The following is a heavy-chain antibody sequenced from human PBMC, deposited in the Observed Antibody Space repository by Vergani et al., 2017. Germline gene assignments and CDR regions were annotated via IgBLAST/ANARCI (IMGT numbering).Heavy chain of an antibody. CDR2: ISSRGSTI. D-gene: IGHD3-10*01. Sequence: QVQLVESGGGLVKPGGSLRLSCAASGFTFSDYNMSWLRQAPGKGLEWVSYISSRGSTIYYADSVKCLFTISRDNSKNSLYLQMNSLRAEDTAVYYRARDVITMLWGVSHNDAFDIWGQGTMVTVSS. CDR1: GFTFSDYN. CDR3: ARDVITMLWGVSHNDAFDI. V-gene: IGHV3-11*01. J-gene: IGHJ3*02.